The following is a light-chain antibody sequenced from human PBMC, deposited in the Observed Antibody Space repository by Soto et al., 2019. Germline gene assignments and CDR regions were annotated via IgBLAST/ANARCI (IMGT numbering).Light chain of an antibody. CDR2: GAS. Sequence: EIVLTQSPGTLSLSPGERATLSCRASQSVISSLLAWYQQKPGQAPRLLIYGASSRATGIPDRFSGSGSGTDFTLTISRLEPEDFAVYYCQQYNNWPPLTFGGGTKVDIK. CDR1: QSVISSL. J-gene: IGKJ4*01. CDR3: QQYNNWPPLT. V-gene: IGKV3-20*01.